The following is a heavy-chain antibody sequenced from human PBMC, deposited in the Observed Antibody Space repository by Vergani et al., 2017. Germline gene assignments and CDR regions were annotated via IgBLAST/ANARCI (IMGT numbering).Heavy chain of an antibody. CDR3: ARDPLDYATVCYFDD. CDR1: GFTFSDYY. J-gene: IGHJ4*02. D-gene: IGHD4-17*01. CDR2: ISSIFSTI. V-gene: IGHV3-11*01. Sequence: QVQLVESGGGLVKPGGSLRLSCAASGFTFSDYYISWIRQAPGKGLEWVSYISSIFSTIYYADPLKGRFTIYRDKAKNSLYLQMSSLRAEDTAVYYCARDPLDYATVCYFDDWGQGTLVTVSS.